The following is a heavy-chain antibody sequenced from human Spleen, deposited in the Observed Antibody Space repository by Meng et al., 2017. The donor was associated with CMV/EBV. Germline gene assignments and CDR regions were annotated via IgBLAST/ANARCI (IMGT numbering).Heavy chain of an antibody. CDR3: TRDSTETAPFNA. J-gene: IGHJ5*02. D-gene: IGHD1-1*01. V-gene: IGHV3-7*01. Sequence: GESLKISCTASGFIFSNFWLSWVRHSPGRGLEWVAHVGEDGREKYYGASMKGRFTISRDNAKNTLYLHMNSLRVDDTAVYYCTRDSTETAPFNAWGQGTLVTVSS. CDR1: GFIFSNFW. CDR2: VGEDGREK.